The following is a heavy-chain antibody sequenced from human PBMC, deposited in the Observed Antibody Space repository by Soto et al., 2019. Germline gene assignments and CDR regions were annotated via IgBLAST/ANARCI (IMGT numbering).Heavy chain of an antibody. Sequence: GSLRLSCAASGFTFSNYNMNWVRQAPGKGLEWLSYISSSSSTIYYADSVKGRFTISRDSAKNSLSLQMNRLRDEDTAVYYCARGAVYCSGGSCYSRGPYYFDSWGQGTLVTVSS. D-gene: IGHD2-15*01. V-gene: IGHV3-48*02. CDR3: ARGAVYCSGGSCYSRGPYYFDS. J-gene: IGHJ4*02. CDR2: ISSSSSTI. CDR1: GFTFSNYN.